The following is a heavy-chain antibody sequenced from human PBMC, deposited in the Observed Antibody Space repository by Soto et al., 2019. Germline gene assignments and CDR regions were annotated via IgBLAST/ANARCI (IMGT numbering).Heavy chain of an antibody. J-gene: IGHJ4*02. CDR1: GFTFSSYS. CDR2: ISSSSSYI. CDR3: ARDRDSYGSQYYFDY. D-gene: IGHD5-18*01. V-gene: IGHV3-21*01. Sequence: GGSLRLSCAASGFTFSSYSMNWVRQAPGKGLEWVSSISSSSSYIYYADSVKGRFTISRDNSKNTPYLQMNSLRAEDTAVYYCARDRDSYGSQYYFDYWGQGTLVTVSS.